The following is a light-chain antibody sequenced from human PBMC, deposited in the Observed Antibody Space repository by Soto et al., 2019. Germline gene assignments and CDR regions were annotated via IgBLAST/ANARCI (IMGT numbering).Light chain of an antibody. J-gene: IGLJ2*01. CDR2: DVS. CDR3: SSYTSSRGV. CDR1: RSDVGGYNY. V-gene: IGLV2-14*01. Sequence: QSALTQPASVSGSPGQSITISCTGTRSDVGGYNYVSWYQQHPGKAPKLMIYDVSNRPSGVSNRFSGSKSGNTASLTISGLQAEDEADYYCSSYTSSRGVFGGGTKLTVL.